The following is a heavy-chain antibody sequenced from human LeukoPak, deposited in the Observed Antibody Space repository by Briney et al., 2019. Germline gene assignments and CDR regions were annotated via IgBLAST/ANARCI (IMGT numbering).Heavy chain of an antibody. CDR3: AREGGYVFDY. CDR2: IYSGGST. D-gene: IGHD5-12*01. J-gene: IGHJ4*02. Sequence: GGSLRLSCAVSGFTVSRNYMSWVRQAPGKGLEWVSVIYSGGSTDHADSVKGRFTISRDNSKNTVYLQMNSLRPEDTAMYYCAREGGYVFDYWGQGTLVTVSS. V-gene: IGHV3-53*01. CDR1: GFTVSRNY.